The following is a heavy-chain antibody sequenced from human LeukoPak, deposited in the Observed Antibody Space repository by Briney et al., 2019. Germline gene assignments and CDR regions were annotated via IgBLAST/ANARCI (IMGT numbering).Heavy chain of an antibody. CDR2: IYYSGNI. J-gene: IGHJ4*02. V-gene: IGHV4-31*03. Sequence: SQTLSLTCTVSGVSISNGDYYWSWLRQHPGKGLEYIGYIYYSGNIYYNPSLRSRVTISVDPSKNQFSLKLTSVTDADTAVYYCATRGYGSTWHSQNWGQGTLVTVSS. CDR1: GVSISNGDYY. CDR3: ATRGYGSTWHSQN. D-gene: IGHD6-13*01.